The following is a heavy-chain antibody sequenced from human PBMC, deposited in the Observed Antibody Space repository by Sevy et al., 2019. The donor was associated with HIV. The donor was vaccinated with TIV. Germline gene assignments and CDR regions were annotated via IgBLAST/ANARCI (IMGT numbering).Heavy chain of an antibody. D-gene: IGHD2-2*01. CDR3: ARHCSSTSCSHSFDI. CDR2: INHSGST. CDR1: GGSFSGYY. J-gene: IGHJ3*02. Sequence: SETLSLTCAVYGGSFSGYYWSWFRQPPGKGLEWIGEINHSGSTNYNPSLKSRVTISIGTSKNQFSLKLSSVTAADTAVYYCARHCSSTSCSHSFDIWGQGKMVTVSS. V-gene: IGHV4-34*01.